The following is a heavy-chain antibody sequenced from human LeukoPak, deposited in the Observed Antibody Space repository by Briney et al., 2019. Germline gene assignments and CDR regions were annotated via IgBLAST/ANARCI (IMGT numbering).Heavy chain of an antibody. CDR1: GFTFSRHG. Sequence: PGRSLRLSCAASGFTFSRHGMHWVRQAPGKRLEWVAVIWYDGSDKYYADSVKGRFTISRDNSKNTLYLQMNSLRAEDTAVYYCARDISSRHFDHLGQGTLVTVSS. CDR3: ARDISSRHFDH. D-gene: IGHD6-6*01. V-gene: IGHV3-33*01. J-gene: IGHJ4*02. CDR2: IWYDGSDK.